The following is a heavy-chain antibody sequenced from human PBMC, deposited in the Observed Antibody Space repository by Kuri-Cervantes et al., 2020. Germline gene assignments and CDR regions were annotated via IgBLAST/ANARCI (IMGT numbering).Heavy chain of an antibody. V-gene: IGHV3-21*01. CDR2: ISSSSSYI. Sequence: GESLKISCAASGFTFSSYSMNWVRQAPGKGLEWVSSISSSSSYIYYADSVEGRFTISRDNAKNSLYLQMNSLRAEDTAVYYCARGSYRHYYFDYWGQGTMVTVSS. J-gene: IGHJ4*02. CDR3: ARGSYRHYYFDY. CDR1: GFTFSSYS. D-gene: IGHD3-16*02.